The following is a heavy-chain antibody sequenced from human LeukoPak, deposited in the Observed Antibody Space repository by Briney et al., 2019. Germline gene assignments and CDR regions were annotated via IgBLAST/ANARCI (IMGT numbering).Heavy chain of an antibody. CDR1: GFSVSNNY. D-gene: IGHD3-9*01. Sequence: GGSLRLSCAASGFSVSNNYMNWVRQAPGKGLEWVSIIYSGGSTSCTDSVKGRFTISRDNSKNTLYLQMNSLRAEDTAVYYCAGTLTYYDILTGYYQDYWGQGTLVTVSS. CDR2: IYSGGST. J-gene: IGHJ4*02. V-gene: IGHV3-53*01. CDR3: AGTLTYYDILTGYYQDY.